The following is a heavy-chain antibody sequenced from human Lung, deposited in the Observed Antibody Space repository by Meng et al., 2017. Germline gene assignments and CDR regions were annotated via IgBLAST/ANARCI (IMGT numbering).Heavy chain of an antibody. J-gene: IGHJ2*01. CDR2: IYNSGST. Sequence: VQQKESGPGLVKPSQTLSLTCTVSGGSISSSNYYWSWIRQPPGKGLEWSGHIYNSGSTYYNPSLKSRITISVDTSKNQFSLKLSSVTAADTAVYYCARGQKGYFDLWGRGTLVTVSS. V-gene: IGHV4-30-4*01. CDR3: ARGQKGYFDL. CDR1: GGSISSSNYY.